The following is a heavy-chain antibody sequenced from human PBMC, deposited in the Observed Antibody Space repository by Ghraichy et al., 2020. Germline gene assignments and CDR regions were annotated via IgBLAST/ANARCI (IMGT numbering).Heavy chain of an antibody. CDR3: ASPRFYCGGDCYSFGEDY. J-gene: IGHJ4*02. D-gene: IGHD2-21*02. CDR2: INHSGST. CDR1: GGSFSGYY. V-gene: IGHV4-34*01. Sequence: SETLSLTCAVYGGSFSGYYWSWIRQPPGKGLEWIGEINHSGSTNYNPSLKSRVTISVDTSKNQFSLKLSSVTAADTAVYYCASPRFYCGGDCYSFGEDYWGQGTLVTVSS.